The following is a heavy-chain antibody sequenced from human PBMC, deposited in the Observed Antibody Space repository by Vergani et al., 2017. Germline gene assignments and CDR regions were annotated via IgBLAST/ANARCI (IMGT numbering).Heavy chain of an antibody. CDR3: ARGGGYYYDSSGYCFDY. V-gene: IGHV4-30-4*01. CDR2: IYYSGST. CDR1: GGSISSGDYY. J-gene: IGHJ4*02. Sequence: QVQLQESGPGLVKPSQTLSLTCTVSGGSISSGDYYWSWIRQPPGKGLEWIGYIYYSGSTYYNPSLKSRVTISVDTSKNQFSLKLSSVTAADTAVYYCARGGGYYYDSSGYCFDYWGQGTLVTVSS. D-gene: IGHD3-22*01.